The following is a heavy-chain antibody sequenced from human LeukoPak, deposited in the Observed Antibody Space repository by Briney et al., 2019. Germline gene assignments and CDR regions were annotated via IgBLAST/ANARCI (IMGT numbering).Heavy chain of an antibody. Sequence: GGSLRLSCAASGFTFSSYAMSWVRQATGKGLEWVSGISGSGGNTYYADSVKGRFTISRDNSKNTLYVQVNSLGTEDTAAYYCAKGSYYDSSGSFYFDYWGQGTLVTVSS. CDR3: AKGSYYDSSGSFYFDY. CDR1: GFTFSSYA. J-gene: IGHJ4*02. D-gene: IGHD3-22*01. CDR2: ISGSGGNT. V-gene: IGHV3-23*01.